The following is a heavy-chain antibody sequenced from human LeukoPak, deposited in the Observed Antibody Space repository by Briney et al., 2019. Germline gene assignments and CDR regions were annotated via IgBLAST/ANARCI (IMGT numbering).Heavy chain of an antibody. D-gene: IGHD1-20*01. J-gene: IGHJ6*02. CDR2: ISYSGNT. CDR3: ARLLYNWNDHYYYGMDV. V-gene: IGHV4-59*08. Sequence: PSETLSLTCTVSGGSIRSYYWSWIRQPPGKGLEWIGYISYSGNTNYNPSLKSRVTISVDTSKNQFSLELSSVTAAGTAMYYCARLLYNWNDHYYYGMDVWGHGTTVTVSS. CDR1: GGSIRSYY.